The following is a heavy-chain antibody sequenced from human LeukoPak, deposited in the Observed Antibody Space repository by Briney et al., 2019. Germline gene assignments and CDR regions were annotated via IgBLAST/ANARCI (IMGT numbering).Heavy chain of an antibody. CDR2: INHIGST. J-gene: IGHJ4*02. D-gene: IGHD6-19*01. CDR3: ARGPGYSSGWYRY. Sequence: KASETLSLTCAVYGGSFSGYYWSWIRHPPRKGLEWIGEINHIGSTNYNPSLKSRVTISVDTSKKQFSLKLSSVTAADTAVYYCARGPGYSSGWYRYWGQGTLVTVSS. CDR1: GGSFSGYY. V-gene: IGHV4-34*01.